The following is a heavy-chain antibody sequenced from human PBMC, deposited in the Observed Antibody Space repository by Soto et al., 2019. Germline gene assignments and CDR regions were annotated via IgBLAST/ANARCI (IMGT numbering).Heavy chain of an antibody. CDR3: ARQVKSYCSSTSCYLYYYYGMEV. Sequence: ESLKISCKGSGYSFTSYWIGWVRQMPGKGLEWMGIIYPGESDTRYSPSFQGQVTISADKSISTAYLQWSSLKASDTAMYYCARQVKSYCSSTSCYLYYYYGMEVWGQGTTVTVSS. J-gene: IGHJ6*02. CDR2: IYPGESDT. CDR1: GYSFTSYW. D-gene: IGHD2-2*01. V-gene: IGHV5-51*01.